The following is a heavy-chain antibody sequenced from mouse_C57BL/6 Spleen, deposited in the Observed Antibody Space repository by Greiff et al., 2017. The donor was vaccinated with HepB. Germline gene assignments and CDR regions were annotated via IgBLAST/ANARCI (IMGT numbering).Heavy chain of an antibody. CDR2: INPNNGGT. V-gene: IGHV1-18*01. Sequence: EVQLQQSGPELVKPGASVKIPCKASGYTFTDYNMDWVKQSHGKSLEWIGDINPNNGGTIYNQKFKGKATLTVDKSSSTAYMELRSLTSEDTAVYYCAREDDGNYEFAYWGQGTLVTVSA. CDR3: AREDDGNYEFAY. CDR1: GYTFTDYN. J-gene: IGHJ3*01. D-gene: IGHD2-1*01.